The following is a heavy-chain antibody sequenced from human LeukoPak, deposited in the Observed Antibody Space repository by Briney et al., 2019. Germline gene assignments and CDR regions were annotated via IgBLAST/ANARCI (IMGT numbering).Heavy chain of an antibody. Sequence: SETLSLTCTVSGGSISSYCWSWIRQPPGKGLEWIGYIYYSGSTNYTPSLKSRVTISVDTSKNQFSLKLSSVTAADTAVYYCARAHYYYYMDVWGKGTTVTVSS. CDR2: IYYSGST. J-gene: IGHJ6*03. CDR1: GGSISSYC. V-gene: IGHV4-59*01. CDR3: ARAHYYYYMDV.